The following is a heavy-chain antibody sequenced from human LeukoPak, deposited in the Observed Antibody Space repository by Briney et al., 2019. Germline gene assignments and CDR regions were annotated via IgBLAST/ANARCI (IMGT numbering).Heavy chain of an antibody. CDR2: ISAYNGNT. D-gene: IGHD3-9*01. V-gene: IGHV1-18*01. Sequence: GASVKVSCKASGYTFTSYGISWVRQAPGQGLEWMGWISAYNGNTNYAQKHQGRVTMTTDTSTSTAYMELRSLRSDDTAVYYCARKNYDILTGYYGGMCDYWGQGTLVTVSS. CDR3: ARKNYDILTGYYGGMCDY. J-gene: IGHJ4*02. CDR1: GYTFTSYG.